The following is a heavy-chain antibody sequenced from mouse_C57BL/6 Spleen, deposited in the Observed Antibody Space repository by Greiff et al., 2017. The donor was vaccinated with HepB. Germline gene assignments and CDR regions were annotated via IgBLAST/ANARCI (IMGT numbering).Heavy chain of an antibody. J-gene: IGHJ3*01. V-gene: IGHV5-9*01. CDR1: GFTFSSYT. D-gene: IGHD1-1*01. CDR3: ARTVRGDWFAY. CDR2: ISGGGGNT. Sequence: DVMLVESGGGLVKPGGSLKLSCAASGFTFSSYTMSWVRQTPEKRLEWVATISGGGGNTYYPDSVKGRFTIARDNAKNTLYLQMSSLRAEETALYYCARTVRGDWFAYWGQGTLVTVSA.